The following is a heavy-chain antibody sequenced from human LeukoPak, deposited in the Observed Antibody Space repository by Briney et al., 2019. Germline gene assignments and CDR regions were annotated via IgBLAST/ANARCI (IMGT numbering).Heavy chain of an antibody. D-gene: IGHD3-22*01. V-gene: IGHV4-39*01. CDR2: LYETGST. CDR3: ARTYYFDSSGRIGAFDY. J-gene: IGHJ4*02. Sequence: SETLSLTCTVSGGSVSSSTYYWGWIRQAPGKGLEWIGNLYETGSTYYNPSLKSRVTISVDTSKNQFPLKLSSVTAADTAVYYCARTYYFDSSGRIGAFDYWGQGTLVTVSS. CDR1: GGSVSSSTYY.